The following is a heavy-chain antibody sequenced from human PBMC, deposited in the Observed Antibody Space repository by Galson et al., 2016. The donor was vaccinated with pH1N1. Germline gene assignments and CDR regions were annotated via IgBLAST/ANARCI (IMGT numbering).Heavy chain of an antibody. Sequence: SVKVSCKASGGTFRTYVISWVRRAPGQGLEWMGGIIPIFGTAKYAQKFQGRVTITADDSTSTAYMELSSLRSEDTAVYYCASPSPFYGSSGYYLHFRDWGRGTLVTVSS. CDR1: GGTFRTYV. CDR2: IIPIFGTA. J-gene: IGHJ2*01. V-gene: IGHV1-69*13. CDR3: ASPSPFYGSSGYYLHFRD. D-gene: IGHD3-22*01.